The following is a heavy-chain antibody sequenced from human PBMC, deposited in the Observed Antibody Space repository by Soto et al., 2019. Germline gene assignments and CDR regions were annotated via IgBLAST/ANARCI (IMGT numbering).Heavy chain of an antibody. V-gene: IGHV3-21*06. CDR1: VFTFTRYS. CDR2: ISSTTNYI. Sequence: VGSLRLSCASSVFTFTRYSMNCVRHSPGKWLEWVSSISSTTNYIYYGDSMKGRFTISRDNAKNSLYLEMNSLRAEDTAVYYCARESAHLHSNFEYWGQGTMVLVSS. D-gene: IGHD2-15*01. J-gene: IGHJ4*02. CDR3: ARESAHLHSNFEY.